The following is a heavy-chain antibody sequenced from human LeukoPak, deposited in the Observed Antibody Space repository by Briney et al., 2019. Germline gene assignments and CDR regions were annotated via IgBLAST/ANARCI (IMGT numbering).Heavy chain of an antibody. Sequence: GGSLRLSCAASGFTFDDYAMHWVRQAPRKGLEWVSGISWNSGSIGYADSVKGRFTVSRDNAKNSLYLQMNSLRAEDTALYYCAKDMVRYCSSTSCYSPMDVWGKGTTVTVSS. D-gene: IGHD2-2*02. CDR2: ISWNSGSI. CDR3: AKDMVRYCSSTSCYSPMDV. CDR1: GFTFDDYA. J-gene: IGHJ6*03. V-gene: IGHV3-9*01.